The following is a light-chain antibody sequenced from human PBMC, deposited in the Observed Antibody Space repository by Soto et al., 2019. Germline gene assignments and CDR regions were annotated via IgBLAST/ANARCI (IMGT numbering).Light chain of an antibody. CDR3: SSYTSSSPRV. V-gene: IGLV2-14*03. J-gene: IGLJ1*01. CDR1: SSDVGGYNY. Sequence: QSALTQPASVSGSPGQSITISCTGTSSDVGGYNYVSWYHHHPGKTPKLMIYDVSNRPSGVSNRFSGSKSGNTASLTISGLQAEGEADYYSSSYTSSSPRVFGTGTKVPVL. CDR2: DVS.